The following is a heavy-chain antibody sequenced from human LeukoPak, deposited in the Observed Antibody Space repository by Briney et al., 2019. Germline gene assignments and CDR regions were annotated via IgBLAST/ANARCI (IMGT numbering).Heavy chain of an antibody. J-gene: IGHJ4*02. Sequence: GGSLRLSCAASGFTFSSYWMHWVRQAPGKGLVWVSRSDGSSTSYADSVKGRFTISRDNDKNTLYLQMNSLSDEGTAVYYRATRSGWHRIFDYWGQGTLVTVPS. V-gene: IGHV3-74*01. D-gene: IGHD6-19*01. CDR1: GFTFSSYW. CDR2: SDGSST. CDR3: ATRSGWHRIFDY.